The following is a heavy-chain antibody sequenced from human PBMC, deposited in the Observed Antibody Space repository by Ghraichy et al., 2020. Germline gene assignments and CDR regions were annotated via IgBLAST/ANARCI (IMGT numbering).Heavy chain of an antibody. CDR2: ISGSGGST. CDR1: GFTFSSYA. D-gene: IGHD6-13*01. V-gene: IGHV3-23*01. CDR3: AKDGYSSSWYDTVPDFDI. J-gene: IGHJ3*02. Sequence: GGSLRLSCAASGFTFSSYAMSWVRQAPGKGLEWVSAISGSGGSTYYADSVKGRFTISRDNSKNTLYLQMNSLRAEDTAVYYCAKDGYSSSWYDTVPDFDIWGQGTMVTVSS.